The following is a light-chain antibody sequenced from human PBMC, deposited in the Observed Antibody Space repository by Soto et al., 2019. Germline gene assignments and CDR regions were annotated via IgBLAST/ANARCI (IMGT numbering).Light chain of an antibody. CDR1: QGISNY. V-gene: IGKV1-27*01. J-gene: IGKJ1*01. CDR3: QQYDTRCT. Sequence: IQFTHSPSALSASVGGRVPISCRASQGISNYLAWYQQKPGKVPNLLIYAASRLQPGVPSRFSGRGCATEFTLTISRMQADDFATYDRQQYDTRCTFGQGTKVDIK. CDR2: AAS.